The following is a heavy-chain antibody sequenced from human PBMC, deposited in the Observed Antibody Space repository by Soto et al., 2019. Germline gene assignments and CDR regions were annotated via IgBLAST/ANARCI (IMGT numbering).Heavy chain of an antibody. J-gene: IGHJ4*02. CDR3: ARGAYYYGSGSPHFDY. V-gene: IGHV4-31*03. CDR1: GGSISSGGYY. CDR2: IYYSGST. Sequence: TLSLTCTVSGGSISSGGYYWSWIRQHPGKGLEWIGYIYYSGSTYYNPSLKSRVTISVDTSKNQFSLKLSSVTAADTAVYYCARGAYYYGSGSPHFDYWGQGTLVTVSS. D-gene: IGHD3-10*01.